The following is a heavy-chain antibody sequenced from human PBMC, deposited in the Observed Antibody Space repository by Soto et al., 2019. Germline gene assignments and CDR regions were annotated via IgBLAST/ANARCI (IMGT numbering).Heavy chain of an antibody. D-gene: IGHD6-25*01. V-gene: IGHV1-18*01. CDR3: ARDGSIGAADY. CDR2: TYSGNT. J-gene: IGHJ4*02. CDR1: GYTFSSYA. Sequence: QVQLVQSGAEVKKSGASVKVSCKASGYTFSSYAIVWVRQAPGQGLEWMGWTYSGNTNYAQKVQGRVTMTTDTSPSTAYMELRSLRSDDTAVYYCARDGSIGAADYWGQGTLVTVSS.